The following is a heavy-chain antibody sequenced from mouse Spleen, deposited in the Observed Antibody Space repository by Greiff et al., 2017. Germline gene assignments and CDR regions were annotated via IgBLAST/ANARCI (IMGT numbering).Heavy chain of an antibody. CDR3: ARQMDWYFDV. J-gene: IGHJ1*01. D-gene: IGHD2-3*01. CDR2: ISSGGSYT. CDR1: GFTFSSYA. V-gene: IGHV5-9-3*01. Sequence: EVQLVESGGGLVKPGGSLKLSCAASGFTFSSYAMSWVRQTPEKRLEWVATISSGGSYTYYPDSVKGRFTISRDNAKNTLYLQMSSLRSEDTAMYYCARQMDWYFDVWGAGTTVTVSS.